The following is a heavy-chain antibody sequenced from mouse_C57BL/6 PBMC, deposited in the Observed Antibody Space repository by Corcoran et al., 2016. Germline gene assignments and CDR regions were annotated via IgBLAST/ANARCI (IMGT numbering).Heavy chain of an antibody. CDR2: INPNNGGT. CDR1: GYTFTDYY. Sequence: EVQLQQSGPELVKPGASVKISCKASGYTFTDYYMNWVKQSHGKSLEWIGDINPNNGGTSYNQKFKGKATLTVDKSSSTAYMELRSLTSEDSAVYYCASGGVYGSSYVGYFDYWGQGTTLTVSS. J-gene: IGHJ2*01. D-gene: IGHD1-1*01. V-gene: IGHV1-26*01. CDR3: ASGGVYGSSYVGYFDY.